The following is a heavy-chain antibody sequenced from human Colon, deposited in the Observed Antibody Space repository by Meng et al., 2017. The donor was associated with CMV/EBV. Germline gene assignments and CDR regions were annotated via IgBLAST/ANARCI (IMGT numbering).Heavy chain of an antibody. J-gene: IGHJ4*02. CDR3: ARRTLFSSGWNAFDY. CDR2: IKEDGSEK. CDR1: GFTSSNYW. D-gene: IGHD6-19*01. V-gene: IGHV3-7*01. Sequence: GGSLRLSCAASGFTSSNYWMSWVRQAPGKGLRWVANIKEDGSEKYYVDSVKGRFTISRDNAKNSLYLQMNSLRADDTAVYYCARRTLFSSGWNAFDYWGQGTLVTVSS.